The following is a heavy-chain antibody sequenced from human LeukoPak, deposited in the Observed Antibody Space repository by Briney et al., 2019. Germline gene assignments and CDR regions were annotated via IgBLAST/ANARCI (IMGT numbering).Heavy chain of an antibody. Sequence: PGGSLRLSCAASGFTVSSNYMSWVRQAPGKGLEWVSVIYSGGSTYYADSVKGRFTISRDNSKNTLYLQMNSLRAEDTAVYYCARSPYYYDSSGYYYWGQGTLVTVSS. CDR2: IYSGGST. CDR1: GFTVSSNY. V-gene: IGHV3-53*01. D-gene: IGHD3-22*01. J-gene: IGHJ4*02. CDR3: ARSPYYYDSSGYYY.